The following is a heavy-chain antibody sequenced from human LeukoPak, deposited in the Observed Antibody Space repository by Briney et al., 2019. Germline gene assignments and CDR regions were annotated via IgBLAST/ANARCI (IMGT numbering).Heavy chain of an antibody. V-gene: IGHV4-59*08. Sequence: PSETLSLTCVVSGGSISSDYWSWIRQPPGKRLEWIGYIYCSGSTNYNPSLKSRATISVDTSKKQFSLKLSSVTAADSAVYYCARRSMVRTVGYYYGMDVWGQGTTVTVSS. CDR2: IYCSGST. D-gene: IGHD4/OR15-4a*01. CDR1: GGSISSDY. CDR3: ARRSMVRTVGYYYGMDV. J-gene: IGHJ6*02.